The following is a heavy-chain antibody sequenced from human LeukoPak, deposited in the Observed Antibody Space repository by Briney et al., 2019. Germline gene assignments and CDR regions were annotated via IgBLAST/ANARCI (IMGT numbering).Heavy chain of an antibody. Sequence: GSLRLSCAASGFTFSSYAMSWVRQAPGKELEWVAVISYDGSNKYYADSVKGRFTISRDNSKNTLYLQMNSLRAEDTAVYYCARDESDLDFDYWGQGTLVTVSS. CDR2: ISYDGSNK. V-gene: IGHV3-30-3*01. CDR1: GFTFSSYA. J-gene: IGHJ4*02. D-gene: IGHD3-3*01. CDR3: ARDESDLDFDY.